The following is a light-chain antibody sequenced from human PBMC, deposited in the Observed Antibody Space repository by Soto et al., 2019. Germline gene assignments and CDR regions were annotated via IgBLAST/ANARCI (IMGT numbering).Light chain of an antibody. Sequence: EIVMTQSPGTLSLSPGERATLSCGASQSVSSSYVAWYQHRPGLAPRLLIHDASSRATGIPDRFSGTKSGTDFTLTIRRLEPEDAAVYYCQQYGSSPITFGQGKRLEIK. V-gene: IGKV3D-20*01. CDR3: QQYGSSPIT. J-gene: IGKJ5*01. CDR1: QSVSSSY. CDR2: DAS.